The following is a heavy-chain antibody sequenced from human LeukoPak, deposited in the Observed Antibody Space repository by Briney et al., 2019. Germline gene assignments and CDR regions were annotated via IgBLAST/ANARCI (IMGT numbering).Heavy chain of an antibody. D-gene: IGHD2-15*01. J-gene: IGHJ4*02. V-gene: IGHV1-69*06. CDR2: IIPIFGTA. CDR1: GGTFSSYA. CDR3: ARGYCSGGSCYSRLYYFDY. Sequence: SVKVSCKASGGTFSSYAISWVRQAPGQGLEWMGGIIPIFGTANYAQKFQGRVTITADKSTSTAYMELSSLRSEDTAVYYCARGYCSGGSCYSRLYYFDYWGQGTLVTVSS.